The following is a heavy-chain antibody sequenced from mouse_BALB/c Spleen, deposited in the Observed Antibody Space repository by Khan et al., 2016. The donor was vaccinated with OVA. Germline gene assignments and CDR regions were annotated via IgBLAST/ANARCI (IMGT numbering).Heavy chain of an antibody. CDR3: ARTPGYYGSNYFDY. V-gene: IGHV5-9-3*01. D-gene: IGHD1-1*01. J-gene: IGHJ2*01. Sequence: EAELVESGGGLVKPGGSLQLSCAASGFTFSSYAMSWVRQTPEKRLEWVATISSGGTYTYYPDSVKGRFTISRDNAKNTLYLQMSSLRSEDTAMYYCARTPGYYGSNYFDYWGQGTTLTASS. CDR1: GFTFSSYA. CDR2: ISSGGTYT.